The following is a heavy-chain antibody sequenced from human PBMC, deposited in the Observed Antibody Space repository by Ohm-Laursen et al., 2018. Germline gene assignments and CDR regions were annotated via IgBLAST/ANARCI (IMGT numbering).Heavy chain of an antibody. CDR1: GFTFSDYY. CDR2: ISGRGYTT. V-gene: IGHV3-11*01. J-gene: IGHJ4*02. Sequence: SLRLSCTAFGFTFSDYYMSWIRQVPGKGLQWLSYISGRGYTTYYADSVRGRFTISRDNAKSSLYLQMNSLRGEDTAVYYCARDYDYKNYEGGLPSARDWGQGTLVTVSS. D-gene: IGHD4-11*01. CDR3: ARDYDYKNYEGGLPSARD.